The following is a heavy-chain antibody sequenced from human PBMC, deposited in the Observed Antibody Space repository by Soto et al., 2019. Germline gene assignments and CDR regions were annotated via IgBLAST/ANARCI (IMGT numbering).Heavy chain of an antibody. CDR1: GFTFDDYA. J-gene: IGHJ5*02. CDR2: ISWNSGSI. Sequence: GGSLRLSCAASGFTFDDYAMHWVRQAPGKGLEWVSGISWNSGSIGYADSVKGRFTISRDNAKNSLYLQMNSLRAEDAALYYCAKIPGPPWGQGTLVTVSS. V-gene: IGHV3-9*01. CDR3: AKIPGPP.